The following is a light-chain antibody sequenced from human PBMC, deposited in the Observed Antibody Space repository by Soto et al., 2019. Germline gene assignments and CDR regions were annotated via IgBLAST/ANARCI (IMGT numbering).Light chain of an antibody. CDR1: SSNIGAGYD. Sequence: QSVLTQPSSVSGAPGQRVTISCTGSSSNIGAGYDVHWYQQFPGTAPKLLSYGNSNRPSGVPDRFSGSKSGTSASLAITGLQAEDEADYYCQSYDSSLSGVFGSGTKLTVL. J-gene: IGLJ1*01. V-gene: IGLV1-40*01. CDR3: QSYDSSLSGV. CDR2: GNS.